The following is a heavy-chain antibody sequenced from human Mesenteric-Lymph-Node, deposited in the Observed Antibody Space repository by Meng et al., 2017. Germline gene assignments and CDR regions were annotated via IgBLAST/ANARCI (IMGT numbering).Heavy chain of an antibody. V-gene: IGHV1-3*01. D-gene: IGHD3-10*01. CDR3: AREAYGWGTCALDY. CDR1: GYTFTSYA. J-gene: IGHJ4*02. Sequence: QVQVVQSGAEVKKTGASVKVSCEASGYTFTSYAIHWVRQAPGQRLEWMGWINVANSNTKYSQKFQGRVTITRDTSARTAYMELSSLRSEDTAVYYCAREAYGWGTCALDYWGQGTLVTVSS. CDR2: INVANSNT.